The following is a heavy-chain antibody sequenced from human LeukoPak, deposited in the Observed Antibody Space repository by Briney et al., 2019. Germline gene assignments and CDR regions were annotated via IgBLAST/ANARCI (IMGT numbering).Heavy chain of an antibody. J-gene: IGHJ6*03. D-gene: IGHD2-2*01. V-gene: IGHV5-51*01. CDR3: ARHPIVVVPAAFHPYYYYYMDV. Sequence: GESLKISCKGSGYSFTSYWIGWVRQMPGKGLEWMGIIYPGDSDTRYSPSFQGQVTISADQSISTAYLQWSSLKASDTAMYYCARHPIVVVPAAFHPYYYYYMDVWGKGTTVTVSS. CDR1: GYSFTSYW. CDR2: IYPGDSDT.